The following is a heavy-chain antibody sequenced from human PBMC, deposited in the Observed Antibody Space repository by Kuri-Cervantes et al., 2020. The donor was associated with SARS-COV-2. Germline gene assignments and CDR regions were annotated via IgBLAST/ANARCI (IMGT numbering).Heavy chain of an antibody. Sequence: GALRLSCTVSGGSTSSSSYYWGWIRQPPGKGLEWIGSIYYSWRTYYNPSLKSRVTISVDTSKNQFSLKLSSVTAADTSVYYCARPLEGGDYFDYWGQGTLVTVSS. CDR3: ARPLEGGDYFDY. CDR1: GGSTSSSSYY. D-gene: IGHD3-16*01. J-gene: IGHJ4*02. V-gene: IGHV4-39*01. CDR2: IYYSWRT.